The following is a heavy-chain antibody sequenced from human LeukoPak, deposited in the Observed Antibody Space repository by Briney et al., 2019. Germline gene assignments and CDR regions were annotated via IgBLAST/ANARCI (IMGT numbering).Heavy chain of an antibody. CDR2: INHSGST. D-gene: IGHD3-16*02. J-gene: IGHJ4*02. CDR3: ARGSYDYVWGSYRYGGACFDY. CDR1: GGSFSGYY. Sequence: PSETLSLTCAVYGGSFSGYYWSWIRQAPGKGREGSGEINHSGSTNYNPSLKSRLTISVDTSKNQFSLKLSSVTAADTAVYYCARGSYDYVWGSYRYGGACFDYWGQGTLVTVSS. V-gene: IGHV4-34*01.